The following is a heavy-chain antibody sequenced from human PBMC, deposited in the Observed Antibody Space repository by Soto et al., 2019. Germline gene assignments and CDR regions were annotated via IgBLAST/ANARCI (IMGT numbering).Heavy chain of an antibody. CDR2: IIPIFGTA. J-gene: IGHJ6*02. CDR1: RVAFSKFI. D-gene: IGHD6-19*01. CDR3: AKVRYSSPMGYYYGMDV. Sequence: SVKVSCKASRVAFSKFIVTWLRQAPGLGLEWVGGIIPIFGTANCAQKFQGRVTITADESTSTSYMEVNNLRSEDTAVYYCAKVRYSSPMGYYYGMDVWGQGTTVTVSS. V-gene: IGHV1-69*13.